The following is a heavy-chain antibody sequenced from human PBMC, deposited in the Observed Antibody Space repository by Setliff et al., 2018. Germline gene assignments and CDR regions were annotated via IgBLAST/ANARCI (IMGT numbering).Heavy chain of an antibody. D-gene: IGHD1-26*01. CDR2: MHSDDRSI. Sequence: HPGGSLRLSCAASGFIFSGYWMHWVRQAPGKGLMWVSRMHSDDRSITYADSVKGRFTISRDNAKNMLYLQMNSLRAEDTAVYYCVREGGNYFPLDYWGLGTLVTVS. J-gene: IGHJ4*02. CDR3: VREGGNYFPLDY. V-gene: IGHV3-74*03. CDR1: GFIFSGYW.